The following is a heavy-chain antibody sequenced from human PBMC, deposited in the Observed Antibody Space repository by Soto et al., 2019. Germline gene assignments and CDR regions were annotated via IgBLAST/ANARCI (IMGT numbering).Heavy chain of an antibody. CDR1: GDSISSSSYY. D-gene: IGHD5-18*01. J-gene: IGHJ3*02. V-gene: IGHV4-39*01. CDR3: ARWYRYGSSPI. Sequence: PSETLSLTCTVSGDSISSSSYYWGWIRQPPGKGLEWIGTMYYSGSTYYTPSLKSRVTISVATSKNQFSLKLTSVTAADTAVYYCARWYRYGSSPIGGQGTMVTVSS. CDR2: MYYSGST.